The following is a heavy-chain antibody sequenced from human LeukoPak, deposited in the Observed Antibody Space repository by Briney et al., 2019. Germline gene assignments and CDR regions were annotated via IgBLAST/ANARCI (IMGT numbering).Heavy chain of an antibody. V-gene: IGHV4-34*01. J-gene: IGHJ4*02. CDR2: MNHSGST. Sequence: SETLSLTYAVYGGSFSGYYWSWIRQPPGKGLEWIGEMNHSGSTNNNPSLKSRVTFSVDTSKNQFSLKLSSVTAADTAVYYCARGLGILRFWGQGTLVTVSS. CDR3: ARGLGILRF. CDR1: GGSFSGYY. D-gene: IGHD6-13*01.